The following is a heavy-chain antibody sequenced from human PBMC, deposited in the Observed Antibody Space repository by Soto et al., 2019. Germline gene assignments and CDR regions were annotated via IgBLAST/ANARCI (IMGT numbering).Heavy chain of an antibody. Sequence: TPETQSLTYPGSGGSINYGWYYFGWLRQLPGKGLECIGYIYYSGSTYYNPSLESRLTISGDTSKNQFSRKLSSVTAADTAVDYCACYVWGSYRSLHYWCQGTLGTV. CDR3: ACYVWGSYRSLHY. D-gene: IGHD3-16*02. CDR1: GGSINYGWYY. CDR2: IYYSGST. J-gene: IGHJ4*02. V-gene: IGHV4-31*03.